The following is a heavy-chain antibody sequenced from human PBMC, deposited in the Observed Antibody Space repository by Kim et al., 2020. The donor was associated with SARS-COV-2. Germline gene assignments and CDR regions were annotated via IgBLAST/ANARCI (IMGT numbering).Heavy chain of an antibody. V-gene: IGHV3-21*01. CDR2: ISSSSSYI. CDR1: GFTFSSYS. J-gene: IGHJ6*02. Sequence: GGSLRLSCAASGFTFSSYSMNWVRQAPGKGLEWVSSISSSSSYIYYADSVKGRFTISRDNAKNSLYLQMNSLRAEDTAVYYCARAGGYCSSTSCSDYYYGMGVWGQGTTVTVSS. CDR3: ARAGGYCSSTSCSDYYYGMGV. D-gene: IGHD2-2*01.